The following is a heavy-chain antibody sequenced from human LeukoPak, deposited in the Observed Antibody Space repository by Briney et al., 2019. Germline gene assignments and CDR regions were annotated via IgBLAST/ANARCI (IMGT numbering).Heavy chain of an antibody. Sequence: GGTLRLSCAASGFTFSSYAMSWVRQAPGKGLQWVSTISGSGGGTYYAASVKGRFTISRDNSKNTLYLQMNNLRAEDTALYYCSKGLRSTTPRQNPYYFDYWGQGTLVTVSS. V-gene: IGHV3-23*01. CDR2: ISGSGGGT. J-gene: IGHJ4*02. CDR1: GFTFSSYA. CDR3: SKGLRSTTPRQNPYYFDY. D-gene: IGHD1-1*01.